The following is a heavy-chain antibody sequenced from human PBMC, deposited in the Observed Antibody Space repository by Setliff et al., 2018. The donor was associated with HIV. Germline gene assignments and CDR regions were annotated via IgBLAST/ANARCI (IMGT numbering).Heavy chain of an antibody. V-gene: IGHV4-59*02. CDR3: ARGFGSTWSNLDYYSGMDV. CDR2: IYHTGST. CDR1: FGSVTNYY. J-gene: IGHJ6*02. Sequence: SETLSLTCTVAFGSVTNYYWNWIRQPPGKGLEWLGYIYHTGSTKYNPSLKSRVTISLDTSRSQFSLKVDSMTTADTAVYYCARGFGSTWSNLDYYSGMDVWGQGTPVTVSS. D-gene: IGHD6-6*01.